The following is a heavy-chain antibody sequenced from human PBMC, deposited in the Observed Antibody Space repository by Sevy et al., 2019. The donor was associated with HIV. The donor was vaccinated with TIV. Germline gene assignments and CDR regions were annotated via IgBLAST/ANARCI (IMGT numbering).Heavy chain of an antibody. CDR3: VSLFLSYRSGWSYFDY. V-gene: IGHV3-66*02. CDR1: GFTVNDKY. Sequence: GSVRLSCAISGFTVNDKYIIWVRQAPGKGLEWVSVIFSSGSTYYADSAKGRFTISRDNSKNTVDLQMNSVRAEDTAVYYCVSLFLSYRSGWSYFDYWGQGTLVTVSS. CDR2: IFSSGST. J-gene: IGHJ4*02. D-gene: IGHD6-19*01.